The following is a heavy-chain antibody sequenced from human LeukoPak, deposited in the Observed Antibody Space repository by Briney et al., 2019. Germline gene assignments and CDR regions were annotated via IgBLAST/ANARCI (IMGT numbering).Heavy chain of an antibody. J-gene: IGHJ5*02. V-gene: IGHV4-59*01. CDR3: SXXXXXXXT. CDR2: IYYSGST. CDR1: XXSXXXXY. Sequence: SXXSXXXXYXSWIRQPPGKGLEWMGYIYYSGSTNYNPSLKRXVTISVKTSXNQFSLTLSSVTAADTAVYYFSXXXXXXXTWGQGTLVTVSS.